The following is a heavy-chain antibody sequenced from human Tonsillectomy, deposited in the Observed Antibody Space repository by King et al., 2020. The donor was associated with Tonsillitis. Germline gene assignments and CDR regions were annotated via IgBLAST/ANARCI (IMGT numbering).Heavy chain of an antibody. CDR2: ISSRSNYI. CDR3: ARDLPAAMMGGTYGMDV. CDR1: GFTFSNSG. J-gene: IGHJ6*02. Sequence: VQLVESGGGLVKPGGSLRLSCAASGFTFSNSGMNWVRQAPGKGLEWVSCISSRSNYIYYADSVKGRFTVSRDNAKNSLYLQMNSLRAEDTAVYYCARDLPAAMMGGTYGMDVWGQGTTVTVSS. V-gene: IGHV3-21*01. D-gene: IGHD2-2*01.